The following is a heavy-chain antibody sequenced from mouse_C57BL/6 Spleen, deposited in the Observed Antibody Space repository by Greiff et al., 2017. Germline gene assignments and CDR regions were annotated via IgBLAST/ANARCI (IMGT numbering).Heavy chain of an antibody. CDR3: ARGYYGSSRYFDV. V-gene: IGHV1-26*01. CDR2: INPNNGGT. J-gene: IGHJ1*03. Sequence: EVQLQQSGPELVKPGASVKISCKASGYTFTDYYMNWVKQSHGKSLEWIGDINPNNGGTSYNQKFKGKATLTVDKSSSTAYMELRSLTSEDSAVYYCARGYYGSSRYFDVWGTGTTVTVSS. D-gene: IGHD1-1*01. CDR1: GYTFTDYY.